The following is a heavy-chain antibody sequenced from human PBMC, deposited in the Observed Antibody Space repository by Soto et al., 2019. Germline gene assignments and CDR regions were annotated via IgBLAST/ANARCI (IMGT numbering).Heavy chain of an antibody. CDR1: GFTFSSYA. CDR2: ISYDGSNK. D-gene: IGHD6-13*01. J-gene: IGHJ5*02. V-gene: IGHV3-30-3*01. Sequence: GGSLRLSCAASGFTFSSYAMHWVRQGPGKGLEWVAVISYDGSNKYYADSVKGRFTISRDNSKNTLYLQMNSLRAEDTAVYYCARARSWYGHQPLDNWYDPWGQGTLVTVSS. CDR3: ARARSWYGHQPLDNWYDP.